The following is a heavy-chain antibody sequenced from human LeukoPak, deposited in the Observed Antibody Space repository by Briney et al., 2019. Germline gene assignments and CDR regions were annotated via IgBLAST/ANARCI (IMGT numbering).Heavy chain of an antibody. CDR3: ARLINSGYDNRGWFDP. J-gene: IGHJ5*02. V-gene: IGHV1-69*13. CDR2: IIPIFGTA. Sequence: SVKVSCKASGGTFSNYAISWVRQAPGRGLECMGGIIPIFGTANYAQKFQGRITITADESTSTAYMEMNSLRSEDTAVYYCARLINSGYDNRGWFDPWGQGTLVTVSS. CDR1: GGTFSNYA. D-gene: IGHD5-12*01.